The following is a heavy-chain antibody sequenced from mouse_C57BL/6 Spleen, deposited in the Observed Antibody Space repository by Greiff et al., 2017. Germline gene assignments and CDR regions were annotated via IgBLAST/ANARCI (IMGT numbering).Heavy chain of an antibody. CDR2: IDPSDSYT. D-gene: IGHD4-1*01. CDR1: GYTFTSYW. J-gene: IGHJ4*01. Sequence: QVQLQQPGAELVRPGTSVTLSCKASGYTFTSYWMHWVKQRPGQGLEWIGVIDPSDSYTNYNQKFKGKATLTVDQSSSTAYMQLSSLTSEDSAVYDCASLGPYAMDYWGQGTSVTVSS. CDR3: ASLGPYAMDY. V-gene: IGHV1-59*01.